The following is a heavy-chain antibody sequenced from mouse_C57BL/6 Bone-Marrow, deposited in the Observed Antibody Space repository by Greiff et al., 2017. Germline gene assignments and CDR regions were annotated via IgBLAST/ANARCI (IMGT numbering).Heavy chain of an antibody. CDR1: GYSITSGYY. CDR2: ISYDGSN. J-gene: IGHJ3*01. D-gene: IGHD1-1*02. Sequence: ESGPGLVKPSQSLSLTCSVTGYSITSGYYWNWIRQFPGNKLEWMGYISYDGSNNYNPSLKNRISITRDTSKNQFFLKLNSVTTEDTATYCCARGSLDYPFAYWGQGTLVTVSA. V-gene: IGHV3-6*01. CDR3: ARGSLDYPFAY.